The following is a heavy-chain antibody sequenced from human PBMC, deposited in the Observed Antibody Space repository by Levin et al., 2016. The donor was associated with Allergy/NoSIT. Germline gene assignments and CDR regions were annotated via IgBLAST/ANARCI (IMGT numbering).Heavy chain of an antibody. J-gene: IGHJ3*02. Sequence: GESLKISCAASGFTFSSYGMHWVRQAPGKGLEWVAVISYDGSNKYYADSVKGRFTISRNNARNSLYLLINSLRAEDTAVYYCARDFRDGNSGLYAFDIWGQGTMLSVSS. V-gene: IGHV3-30*03. CDR1: GFTFSSYG. D-gene: IGHD1/OR15-1a*01. CDR2: ISYDGSNK. CDR3: ARDFRDGNSGLYAFDI.